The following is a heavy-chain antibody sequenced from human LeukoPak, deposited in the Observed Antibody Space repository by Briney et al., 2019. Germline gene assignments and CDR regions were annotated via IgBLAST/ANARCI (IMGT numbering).Heavy chain of an antibody. V-gene: IGHV3-66*01. J-gene: IGHJ4*02. Sequence: GGSLRLSCAASGFTVSSNYMSWVRQAPGKGLEGVSVIYSGGSTYYADSVKGRFTISRDNSKNTLYLQMNSLRAEDTAVYYCARGPKYCSGGSCYYAVDYWGQGTLVTVSS. CDR1: GFTVSSNY. D-gene: IGHD2-15*01. CDR3: ARGPKYCSGGSCYYAVDY. CDR2: IYSGGST.